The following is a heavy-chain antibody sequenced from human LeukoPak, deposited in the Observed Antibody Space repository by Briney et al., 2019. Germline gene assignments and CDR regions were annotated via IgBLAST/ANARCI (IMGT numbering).Heavy chain of an antibody. CDR1: GFTFSSYW. CDR2: INSDGSST. J-gene: IGHJ4*02. Sequence: GGSLRLSCAASGFTFSSYWMHWVRQAPGKGLVWVSRINSDGSSTNYADSVKGRFTISRDNAKNTLYLQMNSLRAEDTAMYYCAGVGSSGWGSFDCWGQGTLVTVSS. V-gene: IGHV3-74*01. D-gene: IGHD6-19*01. CDR3: AGVGSSGWGSFDC.